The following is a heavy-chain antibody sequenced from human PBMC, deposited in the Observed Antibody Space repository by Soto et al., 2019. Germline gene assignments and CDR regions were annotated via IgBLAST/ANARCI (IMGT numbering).Heavy chain of an antibody. CDR1: GDTVSKFL. D-gene: IGHD4-17*01. CDR2: IIPMFGTT. CDR3: AREIGYGDFSAALLD. J-gene: IGHJ4*02. V-gene: IGHV1-69*01. Sequence: VELVQSGAEVKKPGSSVKVSCKASGDTVSKFLINWVRQAPGQGPEWMGGIIPMFGTTNYARKFRGRVTITADESTTTAYMELGSLQTDDTAVYYCAREIGYGDFSAALLDWGQGTLVTVSS.